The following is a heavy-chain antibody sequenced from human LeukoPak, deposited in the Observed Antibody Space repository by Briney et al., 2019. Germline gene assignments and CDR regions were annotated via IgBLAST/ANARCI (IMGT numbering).Heavy chain of an antibody. CDR1: GGSFSGYY. V-gene: IGHV4-34*01. CDR2: INHSGST. J-gene: IGHJ4*02. CDR3: ARVPRDWNYVSGIYFDY. D-gene: IGHD1-7*01. Sequence: PSGTLSLTCAVYGGSFSGYYWSWIRQPPGKGLEWIGEINHSGSTNYNPSLKSRVTISVDTSKNQFSLKLSSVTAADTAVYYCARVPRDWNYVSGIYFDYWGQGTLVTVSS.